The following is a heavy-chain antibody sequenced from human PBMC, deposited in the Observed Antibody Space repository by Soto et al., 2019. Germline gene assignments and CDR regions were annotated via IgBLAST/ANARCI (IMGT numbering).Heavy chain of an antibody. J-gene: IGHJ3*02. CDR2: IIPILGIA. CDR3: ARAIMVGGVITQDAFDI. D-gene: IGHD3-10*01. CDR1: GGTFSSYT. Sequence: QVQLVQSGAEVKKPGSSVKVSCKASGGTFSSYTISWVRQAPGQGLEWLGGIIPILGIANYAQKFQGRVTITADKSTSTDYKELSSLRSEDKDVYYCARAIMVGGVITQDAFDIWGQGTMVTV. V-gene: IGHV1-69*02.